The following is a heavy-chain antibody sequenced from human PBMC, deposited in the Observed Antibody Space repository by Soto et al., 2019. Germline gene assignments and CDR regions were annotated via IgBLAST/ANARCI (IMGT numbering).Heavy chain of an antibody. CDR2: IIPIFGTA. D-gene: IGHD6-13*01. Sequence: QVQLVQSGAEVKKPGSSVKVSCKASGGTFSSYAISWVRQAPGQGLEWMGGIIPIFGTANYAQKFQGRVTITADESTSTAYMELSSLRSEDTAVYYCARDYQGIAAGGNAEYFQHWGQGTLVTVSS. CDR3: ARDYQGIAAGGNAEYFQH. J-gene: IGHJ1*01. V-gene: IGHV1-69*12. CDR1: GGTFSSYA.